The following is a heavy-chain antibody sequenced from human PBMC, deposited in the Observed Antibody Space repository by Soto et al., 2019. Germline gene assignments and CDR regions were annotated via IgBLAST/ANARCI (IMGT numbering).Heavy chain of an antibody. CDR3: ARDRRRSSWGVRVDNWFDP. Sequence: EVQLVESGGGLVKPGGSLRLSCAASGFTFSSYSMNWVRQAPGKGLEWVSSISSSSSYIYYADSVKGRFTISRDNAKNSLYLQMNSLRAEDTAVYYCARDRRRSSWGVRVDNWFDPWGQGTLVTVSS. J-gene: IGHJ5*02. D-gene: IGHD6-13*01. V-gene: IGHV3-21*01. CDR1: GFTFSSYS. CDR2: ISSSSSYI.